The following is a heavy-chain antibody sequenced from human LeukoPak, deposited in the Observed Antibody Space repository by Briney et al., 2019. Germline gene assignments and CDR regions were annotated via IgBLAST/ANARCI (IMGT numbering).Heavy chain of an antibody. CDR2: INWNGGST. CDR3: ARGGITIFGHYYYMDV. V-gene: IGHV3-20*04. J-gene: IGHJ6*03. D-gene: IGHD3-3*01. CDR1: GFTFDDYG. Sequence: GGSLRLSCAASGFTFDDYGMSWVRQAPGKGLEWVSGINWNGGSTGYADSVKGRFTISRDNAKNSLYLQMNSLRAEDTALYYCARGGITIFGHYYYMDVWGKGTTVTVSS.